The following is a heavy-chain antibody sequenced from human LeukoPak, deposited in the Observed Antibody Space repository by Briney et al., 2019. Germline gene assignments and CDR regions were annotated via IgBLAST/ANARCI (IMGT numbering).Heavy chain of an antibody. CDR3: ARGAYSSGWYSTHISFDY. CDR2: INHSGST. V-gene: IGHV4-34*01. Sequence: KPSETLSLTCAVYGGSFSGYYWSWIRQPPGKGLEWIGEINHSGSTNYNPSLKSRVTISVDTSKNQFSLKLSSVTAADTAVYYCARGAYSSGWYSTHISFDYWGQGTLVTVSS. J-gene: IGHJ4*02. CDR1: GGSFSGYY. D-gene: IGHD6-19*01.